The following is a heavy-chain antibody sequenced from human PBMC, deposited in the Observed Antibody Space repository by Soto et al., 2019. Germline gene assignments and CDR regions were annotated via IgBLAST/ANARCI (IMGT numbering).Heavy chain of an antibody. D-gene: IGHD1-26*01. V-gene: IGHV4-4*02. Sequence: PSETLSLTCAVFGGSISNSNWWTWVRQPPGKGLDWIGEILHSGSTNYNSSLMGRVTISVDKANNQFSLKLSSVTAADTAVYYCANRPIVGAAIWGQGTLVTVSS. CDR2: ILHSGST. J-gene: IGHJ4*02. CDR3: ANRPIVGAAI. CDR1: GGSISNSNW.